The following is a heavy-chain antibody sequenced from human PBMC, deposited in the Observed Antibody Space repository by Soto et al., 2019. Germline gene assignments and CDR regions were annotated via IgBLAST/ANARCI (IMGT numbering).Heavy chain of an antibody. Sequence: QVQLQQWGAGLLKPSETLSLTCAVYGGSFSGYYWSWIRQPPGKGLEWIGEINHSGSTNYNPSLKSRVTISVDTSNNHFSLKLSSVTAADTAVYYCAKISSFSYWGQGTLVTVSS. CDR1: GGSFSGYY. V-gene: IGHV4-34*01. J-gene: IGHJ4*02. CDR2: INHSGST. D-gene: IGHD6-13*01. CDR3: AKISSFSY.